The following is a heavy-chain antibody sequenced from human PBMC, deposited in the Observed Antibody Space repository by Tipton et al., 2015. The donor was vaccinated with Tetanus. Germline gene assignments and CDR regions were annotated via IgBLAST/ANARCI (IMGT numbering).Heavy chain of an antibody. CDR2: IYYSGRT. CDR3: ARDQARGARGWNYFDY. CDR1: GGPISSGGYY. J-gene: IGHJ4*02. V-gene: IGHV4-31*03. Sequence: LVKPTQTLSLSCTVSGGPISSGGYYWSWIRQHPGKGLEWIGDIYYSGRTYYNPSLKSRVTLSVDTSKNQCSLKLNSVSAADAAVYYCARDQARGARGWNYFDYWGQGTLVPVSS. D-gene: IGHD1-26*01.